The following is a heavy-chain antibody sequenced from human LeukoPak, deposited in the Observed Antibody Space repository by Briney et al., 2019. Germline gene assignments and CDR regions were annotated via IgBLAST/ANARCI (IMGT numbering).Heavy chain of an antibody. CDR1: GASINSGGHY. CDR2: VYYSGST. V-gene: IGHV4-31*03. CDR3: ARVAIAAGGTGIES. Sequence: SQTLSLTCTVSGASINSGGHYWSWIRQHPGKDLEWIGYVYYSGSTYYNPSLNPSLKSRVTISLNTPENQFSLNLASVSAADTCVYDCARVAIAAGGTGIESWGQETLVTVSS. D-gene: IGHD6-13*01. J-gene: IGHJ4*02.